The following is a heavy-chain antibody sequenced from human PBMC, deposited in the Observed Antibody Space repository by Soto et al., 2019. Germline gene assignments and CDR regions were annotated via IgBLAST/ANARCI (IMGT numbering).Heavy chain of an antibody. D-gene: IGHD2-8*01. V-gene: IGHV1-18*01. Sequence: QVHLVQSGAEVKKPGASVKVSCKASGYTFTSYGITWVRQAPGQGLEWMGWISAHNGNTDYAQKLQGRVIVTRDTSTSTACIELRSLISDDAAVYYCARGMYGDYWGQGALVTVSS. J-gene: IGHJ4*02. CDR1: GYTFTSYG. CDR3: ARGMYGDY. CDR2: ISAHNGNT.